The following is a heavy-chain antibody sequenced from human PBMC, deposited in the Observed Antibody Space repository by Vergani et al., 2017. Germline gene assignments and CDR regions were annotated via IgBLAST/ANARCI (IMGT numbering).Heavy chain of an antibody. J-gene: IGHJ6*02. V-gene: IGHV3-15*01. CDR1: GITFTNAW. Sequence: EVQLVESGGGLVKPGGSLRLSCAASGITFTNAWMSWVRQAPGKGLEWVGRIKANIDGGTTDYAAPVKGRFTISRDDSRNALYVQMNSLKTEDTGVYYCTTGSAEIGYYYEGMDVWGPGTTVTVSS. CDR3: TTGSAEIGYYYEGMDV. CDR2: IKANIDGGTT. D-gene: IGHD3-22*01.